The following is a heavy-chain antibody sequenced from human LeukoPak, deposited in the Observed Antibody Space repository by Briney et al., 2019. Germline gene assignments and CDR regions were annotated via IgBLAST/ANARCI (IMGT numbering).Heavy chain of an antibody. V-gene: IGHV1-69*05. D-gene: IGHD3-22*01. J-gene: IGHJ5*02. CDR3: ARARSPSSGYLLRDHNWFDP. Sequence: SVKVSCKASGYTFTSYGISWVRQAPGQGLEWMGGIIPIFGTANYAQKVQGRVTITTDESTTTAYMELSSLRSEDTAVYYCARARSPSSGYLLRDHNWFDPWGQXXLVXVSS. CDR2: IIPIFGTA. CDR1: GYTFTSYG.